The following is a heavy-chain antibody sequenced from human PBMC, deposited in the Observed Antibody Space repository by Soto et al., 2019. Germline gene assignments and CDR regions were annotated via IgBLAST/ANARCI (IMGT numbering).Heavy chain of an antibody. D-gene: IGHD3-3*02. CDR3: ARDQRAHFWIGYPTAWLDP. CDR1: GFTFSSYT. V-gene: IGHV3-30-3*01. CDR2: ISSDGSNT. J-gene: IGHJ5*02. Sequence: GGSLRLSCAASGFTFSSYTMHWVRQAPGKGLEWVAVISSDGSNTYYPDSVKGRFTVSRDNSQNTLSLQMNTLRADDTAVYYCARDQRAHFWIGYPTAWLDPWGQGTLVTVSS.